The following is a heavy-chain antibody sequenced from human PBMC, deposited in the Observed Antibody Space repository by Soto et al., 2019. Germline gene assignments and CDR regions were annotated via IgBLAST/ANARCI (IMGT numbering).Heavy chain of an antibody. Sequence: RILKHPGKGLEWIGFIYYTGNTKYNPSLKSRVTMSVDTSKNQFSLKLSSVTAADTALFFCAGYCSSPDVEAFAIWLKGSMVTVSS. J-gene: IGHJ3*02. V-gene: IGHV4-59*08. D-gene: IGHD2-15*01. CDR3: AGYCSSPDVEAFAI. CDR2: IYYTGNT.